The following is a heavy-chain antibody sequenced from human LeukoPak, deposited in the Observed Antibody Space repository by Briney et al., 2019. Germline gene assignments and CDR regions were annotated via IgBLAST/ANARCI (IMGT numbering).Heavy chain of an antibody. D-gene: IGHD3-22*01. V-gene: IGHV4-59*01. CDR2: IYYSEST. CDR3: ARVSLDFYDRSGYYYFDY. J-gene: IGHJ4*02. CDR1: GGSMNTYY. Sequence: PSETLSLTCTVTGGSMNTYYWSWLRQPPGKGLEWMGYIYYSESTSYSPSLKSQVTMSVDTSKNQFSLNLRSVTAADTAVYYCARVSLDFYDRSGYYYFDYWGQGTLATVSS.